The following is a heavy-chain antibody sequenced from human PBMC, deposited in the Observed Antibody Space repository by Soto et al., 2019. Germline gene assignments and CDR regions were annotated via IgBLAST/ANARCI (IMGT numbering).Heavy chain of an antibody. J-gene: IGHJ6*02. V-gene: IGHV3-74*01. CDR3: AREESTFYYDGSGFPRYNYTGMDV. D-gene: IGHD3-22*01. CDR1: GFTFNKYG. CDR2: INSDGSST. Sequence: PVGSLRLSCAASGFTFNKYGMHWVRQAPGKGLVWVSRINSDGSSTTYADSVKGRFTISRDNAKNTLFLQMNSLRAEDTAVYYCAREESTFYYDGSGFPRYNYTGMDVWGQGTTVTVSS.